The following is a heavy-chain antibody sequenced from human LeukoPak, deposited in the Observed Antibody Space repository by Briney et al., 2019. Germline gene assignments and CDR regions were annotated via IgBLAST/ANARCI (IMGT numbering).Heavy chain of an antibody. CDR1: GGSISSSSYY. D-gene: IGHD3-22*01. J-gene: IGHJ4*02. Sequence: NSSETLSLTCTVSGGSISSSSYYWGWIRQPPGKGLEWIGSIYYSENTYYNPSLKSRVTISVDTSKNQFSLKLSSVTAADTAVYYCARVTGYMIEDYFDYWGQGTLVTVSS. CDR2: IYYSENT. CDR3: ARVTGYMIEDYFDY. V-gene: IGHV4-39*07.